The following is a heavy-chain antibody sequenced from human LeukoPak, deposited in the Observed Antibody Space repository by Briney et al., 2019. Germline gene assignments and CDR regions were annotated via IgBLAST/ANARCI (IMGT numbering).Heavy chain of an antibody. CDR2: INPNSGGT. CDR1: GYTFTGYY. CDR3: ARDSSTLTGYSGYFQH. D-gene: IGHD3-9*01. Sequence: ASVKVSCKASGYTFTGYYMHWVRQAPAQGLEWMGWINPNSGGTNYAQKFQGRVTMTRDTSISTAYMELSRLRSEDAAVYYCARDSSTLTGYSGYFQHWGQGTLVIVSS. V-gene: IGHV1-2*02. J-gene: IGHJ1*01.